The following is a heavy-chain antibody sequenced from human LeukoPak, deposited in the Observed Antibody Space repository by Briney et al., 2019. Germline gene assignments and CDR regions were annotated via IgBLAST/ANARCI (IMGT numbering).Heavy chain of an antibody. CDR3: AKNPRLEGWIYFDS. D-gene: IGHD1-1*01. CDR1: GFTFSSYS. V-gene: IGHV3-23*01. Sequence: GGSLRLSCAASGFTFSSYSMSWVRQAPGKGLEWVSSISGSGGRIDYADSVKGRFTVSRDNSKNTLSLQMNSLTAEDTAVYYCAKNPRLEGWIYFDSWGQGILVTVSS. CDR2: ISGSGGRI. J-gene: IGHJ4*02.